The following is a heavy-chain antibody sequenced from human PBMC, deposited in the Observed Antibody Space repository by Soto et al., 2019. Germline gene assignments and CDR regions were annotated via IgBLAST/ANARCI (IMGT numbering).Heavy chain of an antibody. Sequence: GSLRLSCAAFGFDFNKYAMTWVRQAPGKGLQWVSSITSNGDSTYYADSVKGRFTTSRDNSKNTLYLQMNSLRADDTAVFYCAKDSPSYTNSTFYFDSWGQGTMVTVSS. CDR3: AKDSPSYTNSTFYFDS. J-gene: IGHJ4*02. CDR1: GFDFNKYA. V-gene: IGHV3-23*01. D-gene: IGHD2-2*02. CDR2: ITSNGDST.